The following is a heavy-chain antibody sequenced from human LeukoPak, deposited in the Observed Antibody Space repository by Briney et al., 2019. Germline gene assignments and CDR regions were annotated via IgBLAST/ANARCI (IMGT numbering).Heavy chain of an antibody. D-gene: IGHD1-26*01. V-gene: IGHV3-21*01. Sequence: GGSLRLSCAASGFTFSTYFITWVRQAPGKGLEWVSSISSSSSYIYYADSVKGRFTISRDNAKNSLYLQMNSLRAEDTAVYYCARDRLLSGSYRLFDYWGQGTLVTVSS. CDR3: ARDRLLSGSYRLFDY. CDR2: ISSSSSYI. CDR1: GFTFSTYF. J-gene: IGHJ4*02.